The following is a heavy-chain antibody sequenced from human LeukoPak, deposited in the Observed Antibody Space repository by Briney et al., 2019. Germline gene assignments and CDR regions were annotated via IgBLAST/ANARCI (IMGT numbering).Heavy chain of an antibody. V-gene: IGHV4-61*05. Sequence: TASETLSLTCTVSGDSISSSSYFWGWIRQPPGKGLEWIGYIYYSGSTNYNPSLKSRVTISVDTSKNQFSLKLSSVTAADTAVYYCARGRGYSYGSGAFDIWGQGTMVTVSS. D-gene: IGHD5-18*01. CDR3: ARGRGYSYGSGAFDI. CDR1: GDSISSSSYF. CDR2: IYYSGST. J-gene: IGHJ3*02.